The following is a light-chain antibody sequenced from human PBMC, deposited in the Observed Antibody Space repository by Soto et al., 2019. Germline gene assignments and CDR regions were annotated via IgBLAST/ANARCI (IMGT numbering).Light chain of an antibody. CDR1: SSDVGRYNF. CDR3: VSDAGSSSV. J-gene: IGLJ1*01. CDR2: EVS. Sequence: QSALTQPPSASGSPGQSVSISCTGTSSDVGRYNFVSWHQQHPGKAPKLRIYEVSKRASGVPDRFSGSKSGNTASLTVSGLQAEDEADYSCVSDAGSSSVFGTRTKVTVL. V-gene: IGLV2-8*01.